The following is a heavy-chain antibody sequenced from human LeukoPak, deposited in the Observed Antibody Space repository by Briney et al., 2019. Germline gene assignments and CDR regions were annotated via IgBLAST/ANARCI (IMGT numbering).Heavy chain of an antibody. CDR2: IKEDGSEK. Sequence: GGSLRLSCAASGFTFSSYWMTWVRQAPGKGLEWVGNIKEDGSEKYYLDSVKGRFTISRDNAKNSLYLQMNSLRAEDTAVYYCARDGPVVRGVIAGHWGQGTLVTVSS. V-gene: IGHV3-7*03. CDR1: GFTFSSYW. D-gene: IGHD3-10*01. CDR3: ARDGPVVRGVIAGH. J-gene: IGHJ4*02.